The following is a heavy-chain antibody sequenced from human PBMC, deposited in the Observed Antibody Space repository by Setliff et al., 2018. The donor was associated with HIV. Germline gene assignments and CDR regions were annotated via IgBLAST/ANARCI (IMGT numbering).Heavy chain of an antibody. D-gene: IGHD5-12*01. Sequence: PSETLSLTCAVYGGSFSSYYWSWIRQPPGKGLEWIGEINHSGSTNYNPSLKSRVTISLDTSKKQFSLNVTSVTAADTAVYYCARRGWNGYTAFDCWGQGTLVTVSS. CDR2: INHSGST. CDR1: GGSFSSYY. V-gene: IGHV4-34*01. CDR3: ARRGWNGYTAFDC. J-gene: IGHJ4*02.